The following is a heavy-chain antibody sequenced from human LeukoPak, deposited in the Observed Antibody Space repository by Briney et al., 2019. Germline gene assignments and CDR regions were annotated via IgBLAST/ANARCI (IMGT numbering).Heavy chain of an antibody. V-gene: IGHV1-2*06. CDR3: ATAIVGATGNWFDP. J-gene: IGHJ5*02. Sequence: ASVKVSCKPSGYTFTGYYMHWVRQAPGPGLEWMGRINPNSGGTNYAEKFQGRVTITADTSTDTAYMELSSLRSEDAAVYYCATAIVGATGNWFDPWGQGTLVTVSS. CDR1: GYTFTGYY. D-gene: IGHD1-26*01. CDR2: INPNSGGT.